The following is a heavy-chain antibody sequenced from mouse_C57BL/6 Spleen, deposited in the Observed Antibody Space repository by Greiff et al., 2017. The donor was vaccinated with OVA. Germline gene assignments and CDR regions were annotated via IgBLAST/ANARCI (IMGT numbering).Heavy chain of an antibody. Sequence: VQLQQSGAELARPGASVKLSCKASGYTFTSYGISWVKQRTGQGLEWIGEIYPRSGNTYYNEKFKGKATLTADKSSSTAYMELRSLTSEDSAVYFCAPITTVEAWFAYWGQGTLVTVSA. CDR1: GYTFTSYG. D-gene: IGHD1-1*01. V-gene: IGHV1-81*01. CDR2: IYPRSGNT. CDR3: APITTVEAWFAY. J-gene: IGHJ3*01.